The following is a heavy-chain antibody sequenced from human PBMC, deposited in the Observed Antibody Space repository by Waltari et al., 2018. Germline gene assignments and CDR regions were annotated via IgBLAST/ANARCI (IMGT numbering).Heavy chain of an antibody. Sequence: QLRLQESGPGLVKPSETLSLTCTVSGDSMRSSSYYWGWIRQPPGKGLEWIGNIYNSGISLYNSSRKNRVTIFVDTSKNQFALKLRSVTAADTAVYYCARSRIAADGARTFDHWGQGTLVTVSS. CDR2: IYNSGIS. CDR3: ARSRIAADGARTFDH. CDR1: GDSMRSSSYY. V-gene: IGHV4-39*01. D-gene: IGHD6-13*01. J-gene: IGHJ4*02.